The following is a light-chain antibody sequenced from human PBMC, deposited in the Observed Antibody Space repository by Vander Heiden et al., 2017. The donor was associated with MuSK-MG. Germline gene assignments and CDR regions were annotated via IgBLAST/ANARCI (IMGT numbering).Light chain of an antibody. CDR1: QNINNY. CDR3: QQRSLWPPGER. J-gene: IGKJ1*01. V-gene: IGKV3-11*01. CDR2: DAS. Sequence: EIVLTQSPVTLSLSPGERATLSCRASQNINNYLAWYQQKPGQAPRLLIFDASNRATGIPARFSGSGSRTDFILTISSLEPEDFAVYFCQQRSLWPPGERFGQWTKVEI.